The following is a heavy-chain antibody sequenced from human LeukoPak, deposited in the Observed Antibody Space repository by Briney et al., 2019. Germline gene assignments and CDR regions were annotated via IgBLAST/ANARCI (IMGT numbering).Heavy chain of an antibody. CDR3: ARAPSGSSPYYFDY. V-gene: IGHV3-30*04. CDR1: GFTFSSYA. Sequence: GGSLRLSCAASGFTFSSYAMHWVRQAPGKGLEGVAVISYDGSNKYYADSVKGRFTISRDNSKNTLYLQINSLRAEDTAVYYCARAPSGSSPYYFDYWGQGTLVTVSS. CDR2: ISYDGSNK. D-gene: IGHD3-10*01. J-gene: IGHJ4*02.